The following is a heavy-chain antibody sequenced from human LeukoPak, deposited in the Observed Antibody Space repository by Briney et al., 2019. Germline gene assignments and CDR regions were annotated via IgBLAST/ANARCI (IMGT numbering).Heavy chain of an antibody. D-gene: IGHD2-21*02. CDR2: INPNSGGT. CDR1: GYTFTGYY. J-gene: IGHJ4*02. Sequence: ASVKVSCKASGYTFTGYYMHWVRQAPGQGLEWMGWINPNSGGTNYAQRFQGRVTMTRDTSISTAYMELSRLRSDDTAVYYCAREIVYCGGDCYSGIDYWGQGTLVTVSS. V-gene: IGHV1-2*02. CDR3: AREIVYCGGDCYSGIDY.